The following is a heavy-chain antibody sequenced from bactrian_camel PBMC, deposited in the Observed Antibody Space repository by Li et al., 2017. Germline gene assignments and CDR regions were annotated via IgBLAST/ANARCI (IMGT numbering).Heavy chain of an antibody. CDR2: IDSGGFA. V-gene: IGHV3S53*01. CDR3: AADGANLQLARGYNY. CDR1: GYTDSSGC. Sequence: HVQLVESGGGSVQAGGSLRLSCAASGYTDSSGCMGWFRQAPGKEREGVAAIDSGGFANYAYSVKGRFTISKDNAKNTLYLQMNDLKVEDTAMYYCAADGANLQLARGYNYWGQGTQVTVS. D-gene: IGHD7*01. J-gene: IGHJ4*01.